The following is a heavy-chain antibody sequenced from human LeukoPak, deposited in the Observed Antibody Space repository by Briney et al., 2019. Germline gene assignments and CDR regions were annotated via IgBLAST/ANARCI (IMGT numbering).Heavy chain of an antibody. V-gene: IGHV1-2*02. CDR2: INPNSGGT. J-gene: IGHJ5*02. Sequence: ASVKVSCKASGYTFTSYDINWVRQAPGQGLEWMGWINPNSGGTNYAQKFQGRVTMTRDTSISTAYMELSRLRSDDTAVYYCARDLARFGELSGWFDPWGQGTLVTVSS. D-gene: IGHD3-10*01. CDR1: GYTFTSYD. CDR3: ARDLARFGELSGWFDP.